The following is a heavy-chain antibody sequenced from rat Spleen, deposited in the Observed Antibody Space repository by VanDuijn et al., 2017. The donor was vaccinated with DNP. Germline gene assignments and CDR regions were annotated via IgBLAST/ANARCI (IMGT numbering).Heavy chain of an antibody. CDR2: INNAGST. D-gene: IGHD1-12*02. J-gene: IGHJ4*01. Sequence: EVQLQESGPGLVKPSQSLSLTCSVTGYSITSSYRWNWIRKFPGNKLEWMGYINNAGSTNYNPSLKSRISITRDTSKNQFFLQVISVTPEDTATYYCASYYYDGYYAMDAWGQGTSVTVSS. V-gene: IGHV3-3*01. CDR1: GYSITSSYR. CDR3: ASYYYDGYYAMDA.